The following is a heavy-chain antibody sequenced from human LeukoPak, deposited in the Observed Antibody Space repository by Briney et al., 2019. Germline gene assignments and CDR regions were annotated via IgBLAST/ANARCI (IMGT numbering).Heavy chain of an antibody. CDR3: AIAPHIVSSWYY. J-gene: IGHJ4*02. V-gene: IGHV1-8*02. Sequence: WASVKVSCKASGGTFSSYAISWVRQAPGQGLEWMGWMNPNSGNTGYAQKFQGRVTMTRNTSISTAYMELSSLRSEDTAVYYCAIAPHIVSSWYYWGQGTLVTVSS. D-gene: IGHD6-13*01. CDR1: GGTFSSYA. CDR2: MNPNSGNT.